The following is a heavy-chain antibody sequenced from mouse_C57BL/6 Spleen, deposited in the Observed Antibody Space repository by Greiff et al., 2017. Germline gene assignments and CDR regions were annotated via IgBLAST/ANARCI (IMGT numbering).Heavy chain of an antibody. V-gene: IGHV1-15*01. D-gene: IGHD2-4*01. CDR1: GYTFTDYE. Sequence: QVQLQQSGAELVRPGASVTLSCKASGYTFTDYEMHWVKQTPVHGLEWIGAIDPETGGTAYNQKFKGKAILTADKSYSTAYMSLRSLTTEDSAVYSCSISAPYDYAGPWFAYWGQGTLVTVSA. J-gene: IGHJ3*01. CDR2: IDPETGGT. CDR3: SISAPYDYAGPWFAY.